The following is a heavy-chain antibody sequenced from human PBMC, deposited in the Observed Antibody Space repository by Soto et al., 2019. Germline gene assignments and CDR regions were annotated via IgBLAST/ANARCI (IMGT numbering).Heavy chain of an antibody. Sequence: ASVKVSCKASGYTFTSYDINWVRQATGQGLEWMGWMNPNSGNTGYAQKFQGRVTMTRNTSISTAYMELSSLRSEDTAVYYCARVDITMVRGVNDYYYYGMDVWGQGTTVTVSS. J-gene: IGHJ6*02. CDR3: ARVDITMVRGVNDYYYYGMDV. D-gene: IGHD3-10*01. CDR1: GYTFTSYD. CDR2: MNPNSGNT. V-gene: IGHV1-8*01.